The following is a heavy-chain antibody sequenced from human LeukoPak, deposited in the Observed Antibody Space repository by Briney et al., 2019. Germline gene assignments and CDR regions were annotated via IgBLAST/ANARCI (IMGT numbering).Heavy chain of an antibody. CDR1: GYTFTSYY. D-gene: IGHD3-22*01. V-gene: IGHV1-46*01. Sequence: ASVKVSRKASGYTFTSYYMHWVRQAPRQGLEWMGIINPSGGSTSYAQKFQGRVTMTRDTSTSTVYMELSSLRSEDMAVYYCFLAPPDYYDSSGYYRYFDYWGQGTLVTVSS. CDR2: INPSGGST. CDR3: FLAPPDYYDSSGYYRYFDY. J-gene: IGHJ4*02.